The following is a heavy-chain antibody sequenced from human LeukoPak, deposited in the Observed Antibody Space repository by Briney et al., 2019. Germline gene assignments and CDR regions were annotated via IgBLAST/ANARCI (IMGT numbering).Heavy chain of an antibody. CDR1: GVTFDDYA. CDR3: AKGTRLRQWLTSYYYYYGMDV. V-gene: IGHV3-9*01. J-gene: IGHJ6*02. CDR2: ISWNSGSI. Sequence: PGGSLRLSCAASGVTFDDYAMHWVRQAPGKGLEWVSGISWNSGSIGYADSVKGRFTISRDNAKNSLYLQMNSLRAEDTALYYCAKGTRLRQWLTSYYYYYGMDVWGQGTTVTVSS. D-gene: IGHD6-19*01.